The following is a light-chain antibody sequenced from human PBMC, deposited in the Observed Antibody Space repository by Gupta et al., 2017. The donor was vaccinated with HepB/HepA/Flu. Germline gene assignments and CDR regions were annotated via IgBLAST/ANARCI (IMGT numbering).Light chain of an antibody. CDR2: DVS. Sequence: QSALTQPASLSGSPGQSITISCTGTSSDVGGYNYVSWYQQHPGKAPKLRIYDVSNRPSGVSNRFSGSKSGNTDSLTISGLQAEDEADDYCSSYTSSSTLVLGGETKL. V-gene: IGLV2-14*03. CDR3: SSYTSSSTLV. J-gene: IGLJ3*02. CDR1: SSDVGGYNY.